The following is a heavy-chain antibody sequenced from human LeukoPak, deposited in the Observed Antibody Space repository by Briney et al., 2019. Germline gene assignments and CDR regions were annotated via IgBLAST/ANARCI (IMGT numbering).Heavy chain of an antibody. D-gene: IGHD2-2*01. CDR2: ISGSGGST. V-gene: IGHV3-23*01. CDR1: GFTFSSYA. J-gene: IGHJ4*02. Sequence: GGSLRLSCAASGFTFSSYAMSWVRQAPGKGLEWVSAISGSGGSTYYADSVKGRFTISRGNSKNTLYLQMNSLRAEDTAVYYCAKGRRNCSSTRCYLDYWGQGTLVTVSS. CDR3: AKGRRNCSSTRCYLDY.